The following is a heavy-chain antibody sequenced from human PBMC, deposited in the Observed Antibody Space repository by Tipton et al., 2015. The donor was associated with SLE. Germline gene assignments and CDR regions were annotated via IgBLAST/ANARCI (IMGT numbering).Heavy chain of an antibody. Sequence: TLSLTCAVSGGSISDSNWWSWVRQPPGKGLEWIGEIYHSGSTNYNPSLKSRVTISVDTSKNQFSLKLSSVTAADTAVYYCARVAGDHDAFDIWGQGTMVTVSS. CDR3: ARVAGDHDAFDI. D-gene: IGHD4-17*01. CDR2: IYHSGST. CDR1: GGSISDSNW. V-gene: IGHV4-4*02. J-gene: IGHJ3*02.